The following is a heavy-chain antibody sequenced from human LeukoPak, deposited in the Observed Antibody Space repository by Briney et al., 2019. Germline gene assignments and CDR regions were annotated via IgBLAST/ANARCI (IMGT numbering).Heavy chain of an antibody. D-gene: IGHD2-2*01. CDR1: GFTFSSYA. CDR3: AKSPMPNLDY. CDR2: ISGSGGST. V-gene: IGHV3-23*01. Sequence: GGSLRLSCAASGFTFSSYAMSWVRQAPGKGREWASAISGSGGSTYYADSVKGRFTISRDNSKNTLYLQMNSLRAEDTAVYYCAKSPMPNLDYWGQGTLVTVSS. J-gene: IGHJ4*02.